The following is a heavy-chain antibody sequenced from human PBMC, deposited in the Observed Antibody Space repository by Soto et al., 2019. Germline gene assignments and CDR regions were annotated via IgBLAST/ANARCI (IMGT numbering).Heavy chain of an antibody. V-gene: IGHV3-21*01. CDR3: ARDKSSGYYYGSGSYYKG. CDR2: ISSSSSYI. CDR1: GFTFSSYS. D-gene: IGHD3-10*01. Sequence: GGSLRLSCAASGFTFSSYSMNWVRQAPGKGLEWVSSISSSSSYIYYADSVKGRFTISRDNAKNSLYLQMNSLRAEDTAVYYCARDKSSGYYYGSGSYYKGWGQGTLVTVSS. J-gene: IGHJ4*02.